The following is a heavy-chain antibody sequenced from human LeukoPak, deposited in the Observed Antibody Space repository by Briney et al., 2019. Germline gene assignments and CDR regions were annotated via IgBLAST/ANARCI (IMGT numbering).Heavy chain of an antibody. V-gene: IGHV3-23*01. D-gene: IGHD2-15*01. CDR1: GSPFSTYA. CDR2: ITGSGGFT. Sequence: PGGSLRLSCAASGSPFSTYAMNWVRQAPGKGLEWVSVITGSGGFTQYADSVKGRFTISRDNSKNTVYLQMNSLRAEDTAVYYCAKGSVVVAATPSHWFDPWGQGTLVTVSS. CDR3: AKGSVVVAATPSHWFDP. J-gene: IGHJ5*02.